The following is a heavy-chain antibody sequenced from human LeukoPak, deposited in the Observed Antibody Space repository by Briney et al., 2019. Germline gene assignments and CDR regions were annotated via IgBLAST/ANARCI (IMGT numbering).Heavy chain of an antibody. V-gene: IGHV4-38-2*02. CDR1: GYSISSGYY. CDR3: ARVVGGRQQLSWFDP. D-gene: IGHD6-13*01. Sequence: SETLSLTCTVSGYSISSGYYWGWIRQPPRKGLEWIGSIHHSGLTYYNPSLESRVTMSVDKTKNQFTLKLSSVTAADTAVYYCARVVGGRQQLSWFDPWGQGTLVTVSS. J-gene: IGHJ5*02. CDR2: IHHSGLT.